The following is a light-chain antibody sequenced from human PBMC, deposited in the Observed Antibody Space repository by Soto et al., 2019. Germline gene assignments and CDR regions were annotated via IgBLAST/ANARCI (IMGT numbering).Light chain of an antibody. J-gene: IGLJ1*01. CDR3: QSYDSSLSGYV. CDR2: GNS. V-gene: IGLV1-40*01. Sequence: QSVLTQPPSVSGAPGQGVTISCTGSSSKIGAGYDVPWYQQLPGTAPKLLIYGNSNRPSGVPDRFSGSKSGTSASLAITGLQAEDEADYYCQSYDSSLSGYVFGTGTKVTVL. CDR1: SSKIGAGYD.